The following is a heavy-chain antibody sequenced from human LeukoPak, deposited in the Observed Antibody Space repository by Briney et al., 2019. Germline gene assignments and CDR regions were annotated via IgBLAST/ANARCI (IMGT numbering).Heavy chain of an antibody. CDR3: AREKQPLRGDAFDI. CDR1: GGSIINYY. CDR2: IYTSGNT. V-gene: IGHV4-4*07. D-gene: IGHD6-13*01. J-gene: IGHJ3*02. Sequence: PSETLSLTCTVSGGSIINYYWTWIRQPAGKGLEWIGRIYTSGNTNYNPSLNSRVTMSVDTSKNQFSLKLNSLTAADTAVYYCAREKQPLRGDAFDIWGQGTMVTVSS.